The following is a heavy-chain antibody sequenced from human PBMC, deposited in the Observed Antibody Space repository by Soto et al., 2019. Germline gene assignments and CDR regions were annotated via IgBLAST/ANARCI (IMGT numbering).Heavy chain of an antibody. CDR3: ARDFNCTRRCIDVFDI. V-gene: IGHV1-3*01. Sequence: ASVKVSCKAPGYTFTSYAMHWVRQAPGQRLEWMGWINAGNGNTNYAQKFQGRVTMTTGTSTSTAYMELRSLRSDDTAVYFCARDFNCTRRCIDVFDIWGQGTMVTVSS. CDR1: GYTFTSYA. CDR2: INAGNGNT. D-gene: IGHD2-8*01. J-gene: IGHJ3*02.